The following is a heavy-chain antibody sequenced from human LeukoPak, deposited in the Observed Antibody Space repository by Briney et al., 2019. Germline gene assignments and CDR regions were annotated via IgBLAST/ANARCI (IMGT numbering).Heavy chain of an antibody. CDR1: GYTFTGYY. CDR2: IIPIFGTA. CDR3: ARGVVSGYAGWFDP. V-gene: IGHV1-69*13. Sequence: ASVKVSCKTSGYTFTGYYMHWVRQAPGQGLEWMGGIIPIFGTANYAQKFQGRVTITADESTSTAYMELSSLRSEDTAVYYCARGVVSGYAGWFDPWGQGTLVTVSS. D-gene: IGHD5-12*01. J-gene: IGHJ5*02.